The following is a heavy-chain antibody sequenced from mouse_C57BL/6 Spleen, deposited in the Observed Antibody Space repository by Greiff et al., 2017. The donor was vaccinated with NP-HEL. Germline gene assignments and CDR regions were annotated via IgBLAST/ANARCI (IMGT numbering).Heavy chain of an antibody. CDR3: ARCYDYDVDYAMDY. V-gene: IGHV1-39*01. CDR2: INPNYGTT. J-gene: IGHJ4*01. Sequence: EVQLQESGPELVKPGASVKISCKASGYSFTDYNMNWVKQSNGKSLEWIGVINPNYGTTSYNQKFKGKATLTVDQSSSTAYMQLNSLTSEDSAVYYCARCYDYDVDYAMDYWGQGTSVTVSS. CDR1: GYSFTDYN. D-gene: IGHD2-4*01.